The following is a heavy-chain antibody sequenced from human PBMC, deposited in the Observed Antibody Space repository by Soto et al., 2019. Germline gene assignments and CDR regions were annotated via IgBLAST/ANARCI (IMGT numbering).Heavy chain of an antibody. Sequence: QVQLVQSGAEVKKPGSSVKVSCKASGGTFSTYTVSWVRQAPGQGLEWMGGIIPIFRTANYAQKFQGRVTVPPDESTSTAYMERRSRRSADTAVYYCARRYCISTSCHYYGMDVWGQGTTVTVSS. J-gene: IGHJ6*02. D-gene: IGHD2-2*01. CDR2: IIPIFRTA. CDR3: ARRYCISTSCHYYGMDV. CDR1: GGTFSTYT. V-gene: IGHV1-69*05.